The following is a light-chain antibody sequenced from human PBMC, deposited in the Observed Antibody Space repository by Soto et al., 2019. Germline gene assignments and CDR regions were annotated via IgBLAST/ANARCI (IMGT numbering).Light chain of an antibody. Sequence: DIQMTQSPASLSVSVGDRFTITCLASQSINNYLNWYLQRPGQAPKLLIRSASTLQRGVPSRFSGSGSRTEFTLTIADLQPDDFGTYYCQQSLTMPITFGHGTRLEI. V-gene: IGKV1-39*01. CDR2: SAS. CDR3: QQSLTMPIT. J-gene: IGKJ5*01. CDR1: QSINNY.